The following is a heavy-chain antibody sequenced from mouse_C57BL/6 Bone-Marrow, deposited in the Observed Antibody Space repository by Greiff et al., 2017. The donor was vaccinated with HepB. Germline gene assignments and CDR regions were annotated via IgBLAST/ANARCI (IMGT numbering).Heavy chain of an antibody. Sequence: EVKLVESGEGLVKPGGSLKLSCAASGFTFSSYAMSWVRQTPEKRLEWVAYISSGGDYIYYADTVKGRFTISRDNARNTLYLQMSSLKSEDTAMYYCTRDRDYYGSSWAWFAYWGQGTLVTVSA. CDR3: TRDRDYYGSSWAWFAY. CDR2: ISSGGDYI. D-gene: IGHD1-1*01. CDR1: GFTFSSYA. V-gene: IGHV5-9-1*02. J-gene: IGHJ3*01.